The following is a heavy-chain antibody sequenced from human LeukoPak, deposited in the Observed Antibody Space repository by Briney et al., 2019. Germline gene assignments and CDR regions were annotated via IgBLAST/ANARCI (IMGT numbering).Heavy chain of an antibody. V-gene: IGHV4-38-2*01. CDR1: GYSISSGYY. CDR2: IYHSGTT. Sequence: SETLSLTCAVSGYSISSGYYWGWIRQPPGKGLEWIGYIYHSGTTYYNPSLKSRVTISVDTFESQFSLRLISVTAADTAVYYCARKGSGTYNFDYWGQGTLVTVSS. CDR3: ARKGSGTYNFDY. D-gene: IGHD3-10*01. J-gene: IGHJ4*02.